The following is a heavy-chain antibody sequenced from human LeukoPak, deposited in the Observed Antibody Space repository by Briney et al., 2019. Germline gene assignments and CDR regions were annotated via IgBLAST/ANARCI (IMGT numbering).Heavy chain of an antibody. CDR1: GFTFDDYG. V-gene: IGHV3-20*04. Sequence: GGSLRLSCAASGFTFDDYGMSWVRQAPGKGLEWASGINWNGGSTGYADSVKGRFTISRDNAKNSLYLQMNSLRAEDTAVYYCARATYYGDYEENIWGQGTMVTVSS. CDR3: ARATYYGDYEENI. D-gene: IGHD4-17*01. CDR2: INWNGGST. J-gene: IGHJ3*02.